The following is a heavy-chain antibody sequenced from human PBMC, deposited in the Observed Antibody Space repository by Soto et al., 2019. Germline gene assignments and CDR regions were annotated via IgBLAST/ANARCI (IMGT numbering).Heavy chain of an antibody. CDR1: GFTFSDHY. CDR2: SSNSGSFT. Sequence: PGGSLRLSCAASGFTFSDHYMSWIRQAPGEGLEWIGYSSNSGSFTRYADSVKGRFSISRDNAKNSLYLQINSLRGDDTATYFCVRSGDNYNLLDYWGQGTPVTVSS. CDR3: VRSGDNYNLLDY. D-gene: IGHD1-1*01. J-gene: IGHJ4*02. V-gene: IGHV3-11*06.